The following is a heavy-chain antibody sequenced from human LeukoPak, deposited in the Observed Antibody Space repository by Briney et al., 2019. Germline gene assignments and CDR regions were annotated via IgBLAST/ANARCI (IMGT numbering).Heavy chain of an antibody. CDR1: GGSISSGNW. J-gene: IGHJ4*02. D-gene: IGHD6-19*01. CDR3: ARVLSSGWYGGYFDY. Sequence: SGTLSLTCAVSGGSISSGNWWSWVRQPPGKGLEWIGEIYHSGSTNYNPSLKSRVTISVDKSKNQFSLKLSSVTAADTAVYYCARVLSSGWYGGYFDYWGQGTLVTVSS. CDR2: IYHSGST. V-gene: IGHV4-4*02.